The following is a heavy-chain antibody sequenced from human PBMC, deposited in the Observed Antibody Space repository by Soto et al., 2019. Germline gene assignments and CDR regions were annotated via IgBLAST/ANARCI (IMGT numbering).Heavy chain of an antibody. CDR1: GYTFTRYT. CDR2: INPDNGNT. D-gene: IGHD2-15*01. CDR3: ARGIATGQLDP. Sequence: ASVKVSCKASGYTFTRYTMNWVRQAPGQRLEWMGWINPDNGNTKSSQKFQDRVIITRGTSASTAYMDLSSLRSEDTAVYYCARGIATGQLDPWGQGTLVTVSS. J-gene: IGHJ5*02. V-gene: IGHV1-3*01.